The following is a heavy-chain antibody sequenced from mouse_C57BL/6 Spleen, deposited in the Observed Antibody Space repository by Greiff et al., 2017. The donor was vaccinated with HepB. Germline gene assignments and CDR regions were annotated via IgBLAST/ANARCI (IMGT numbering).Heavy chain of an antibody. CDR2: IRSKSSNYAT. V-gene: IGHV10-3*01. CDR3: VRARSTVAPMDY. Sequence: EVQGVESGGGLVQPKGSLKLSCAASGFTFNTYAMHWVRQAPGKGLEWVARIRSKSSNYATYYADSVKDRFTISRDDSQSMLYLQMNNLKTEDTAMYYCVRARSTVAPMDYWGQGTSVTVSS. CDR1: GFTFNTYA. J-gene: IGHJ4*01. D-gene: IGHD1-1*01.